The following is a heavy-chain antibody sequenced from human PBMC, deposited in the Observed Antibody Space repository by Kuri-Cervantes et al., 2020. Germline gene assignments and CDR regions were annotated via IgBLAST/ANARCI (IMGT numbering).Heavy chain of an antibody. J-gene: IGHJ5*01. CDR1: GFTFSSYG. CDR2: IWYGGSNK. D-gene: IGHD3-10*01. CDR3: AKEMVRGANWFES. Sequence: GGSLRLSCAASGFTFSSYGMHWVRQAPGKGLEWVAVIWYGGSNKYYADSVKGRFTISRDNSKSTMYLEMDSLRPEDTAVYYCAKEMVRGANWFESWGQGSLVTVSS. V-gene: IGHV3-30*02.